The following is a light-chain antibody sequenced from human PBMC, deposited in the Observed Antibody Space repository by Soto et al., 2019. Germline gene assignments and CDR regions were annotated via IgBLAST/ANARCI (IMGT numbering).Light chain of an antibody. CDR3: QTWGTDIAV. CDR2: LNSDGSY. CDR1: SRHSTYA. J-gene: IGLJ7*01. V-gene: IGLV4-69*01. Sequence: QSVLTQSPSASASRGASVKLTCTLSSRHSTYAIAWHQQQPEKGPRYLMRLNSDGSYTKGDGIPDRFSGSTSGADRYLIISSLQPEDEADYYCQTWGTDIAVFGGGTQLTVL.